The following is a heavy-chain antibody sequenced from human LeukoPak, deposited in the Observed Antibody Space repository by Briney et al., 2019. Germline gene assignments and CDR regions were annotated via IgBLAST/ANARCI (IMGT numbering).Heavy chain of an antibody. CDR2: IWSDGSNE. D-gene: IGHD4-23*01. J-gene: IGHJ4*02. CDR1: GFTVSSNY. Sequence: PGGSLRLSCAASGFTVSSNYMSWVRQAPGKGLEWVASIWSDGSNENYADSVKGRFTISRDNSRNTLYLQMSSLGAEDSAIYYCARSVDFGGYSADYWGQGTLVTVSS. V-gene: IGHV3-33*08. CDR3: ARSVDFGGYSADY.